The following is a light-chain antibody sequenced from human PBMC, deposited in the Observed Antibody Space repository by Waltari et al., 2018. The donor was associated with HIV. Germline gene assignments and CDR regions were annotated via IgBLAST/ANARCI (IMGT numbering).Light chain of an antibody. CDR3: QQLNIFPLT. J-gene: IGKJ4*01. CDR1: QDINNH. V-gene: IGKV1-9*01. CDR2: AAS. Sequence: DIQLTQSPSFLSASVGDRVTITCRASQDINNHLAWYQQKPGKAPKLLIFAASTLHSEVPSRFSGSASGTEFTLTISSLQPEDFATYYCQQLNIFPLTFGGGTKVDIK.